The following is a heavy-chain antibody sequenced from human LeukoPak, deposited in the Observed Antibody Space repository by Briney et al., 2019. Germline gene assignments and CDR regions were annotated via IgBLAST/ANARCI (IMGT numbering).Heavy chain of an antibody. J-gene: IGHJ3*02. Sequence: ASVKVSCKSSGYTFTSYGISWVRQAPGQGLEWMGWISAYNGDTNYAQKLQGRVTMTTDTSTSTAYMELRSLRSDDTAVYYCARGGPAPHRITLIVVASSTDAFDIWGQGTMVTVSS. CDR2: ISAYNGDT. D-gene: IGHD3-22*01. CDR1: GYTFTSYG. CDR3: ARGGPAPHRITLIVVASSTDAFDI. V-gene: IGHV1-18*01.